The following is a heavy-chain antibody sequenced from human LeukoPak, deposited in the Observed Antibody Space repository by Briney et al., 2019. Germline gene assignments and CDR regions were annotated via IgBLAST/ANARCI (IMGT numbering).Heavy chain of an antibody. CDR2: ISPNSGGT. V-gene: IGHV1-2*02. Sequence: ASVKVSCKASGYTFTGYYMHWVRQAPGQGLEWVGWISPNSGGTNYAQKFQGRVTMTRDTSISTAYMELSRLRSDDTAVYYCAREAGTTAFDIWGQGTMVTVSS. J-gene: IGHJ3*02. CDR1: GYTFTGYY. D-gene: IGHD6-19*01. CDR3: AREAGTTAFDI.